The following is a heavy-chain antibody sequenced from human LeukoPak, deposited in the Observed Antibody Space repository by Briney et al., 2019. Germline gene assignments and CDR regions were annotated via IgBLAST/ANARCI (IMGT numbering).Heavy chain of an antibody. D-gene: IGHD2-2*01. J-gene: IGHJ6*03. CDR1: GGSISSDNYY. CDR3: ARHANIVVVPAAIDGYYMDV. Sequence: PSGTLSLTCTVSGGSISSDNYYWGWIRQPPGKGLEWIGSIYYSGSTYYNPSLKSRVTISVDTPKNQFSLKLSSVTAADTAVYYCARHANIVVVPAAIDGYYMDVRGKGTTVTVSS. CDR2: IYYSGST. V-gene: IGHV4-39*01.